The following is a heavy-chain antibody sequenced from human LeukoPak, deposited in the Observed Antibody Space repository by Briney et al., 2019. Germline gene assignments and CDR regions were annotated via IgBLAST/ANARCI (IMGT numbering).Heavy chain of an antibody. CDR1: GGSISSSSYY. CDR3: ARPWYYYYYMDV. CDR2: IYYSGST. J-gene: IGHJ6*03. V-gene: IGHV4-39*01. Sequence: SETLSLTCTVSGGSISSSSYYWGWIRQPPGKGLEWIGSIYYSGSTYYNPSLKSRVTISVDTSKNQFSLKLSSVTAADTAVYYCARPWYYYYYMDVWGKGTTVTVSS.